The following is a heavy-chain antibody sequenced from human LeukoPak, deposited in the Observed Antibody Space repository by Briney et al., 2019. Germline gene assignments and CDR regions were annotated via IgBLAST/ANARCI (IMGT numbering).Heavy chain of an antibody. D-gene: IGHD3-10*01. V-gene: IGHV3-21*01. Sequence: GGPLRLSCAASGFTFSSYSMNWVRQAPGKGLEWVSSISSSSSYIYYADSVKGRSTISRDNAKNSLYLQMNSLRAEDTAVYYCARDYYGSGSYYLLYYFDYWGQGTLVTVSS. J-gene: IGHJ4*02. CDR1: GFTFSSYS. CDR3: ARDYYGSGSYYLLYYFDY. CDR2: ISSSSSYI.